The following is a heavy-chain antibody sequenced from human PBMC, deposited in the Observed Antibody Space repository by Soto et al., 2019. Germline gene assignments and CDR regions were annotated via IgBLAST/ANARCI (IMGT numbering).Heavy chain of an antibody. CDR2: INHSGST. D-gene: IGHD3-3*01. CDR1: GGSFSGYY. CDR3: ARGHGYYDFWSGYSGAFDI. J-gene: IGHJ3*02. V-gene: IGHV4-34*01. Sequence: SETLSLTCDVYGGSFSGYYWSWIRQPPGKGLEWIGEINHSGSTNYNPSLKSRVTISVDTSKNQFSLKLSSVTAADTAVYYCARGHGYYDFWSGYSGAFDIWGQGTMVT.